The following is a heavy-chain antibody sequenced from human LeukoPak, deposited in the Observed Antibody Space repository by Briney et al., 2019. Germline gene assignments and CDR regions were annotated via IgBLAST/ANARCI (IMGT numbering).Heavy chain of an antibody. D-gene: IGHD6-13*01. CDR2: INHSGST. CDR3: ARGGRFGIAAAYIRRGFDY. J-gene: IGHJ4*02. CDR1: GGSISSGTYF. Sequence: PSETLSLTCTVSGGSISSGTYFWSWIRQPPGKGLEWIGEINHSGSTNYNPSLKSRVTISVDTSKNQFSLKLSSVTAADTAVYYCARGGRFGIAAAYIRRGFDYWGQGTLVTVSS. V-gene: IGHV4-39*07.